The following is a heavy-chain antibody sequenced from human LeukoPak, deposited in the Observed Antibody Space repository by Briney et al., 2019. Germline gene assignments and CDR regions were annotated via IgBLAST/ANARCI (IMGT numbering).Heavy chain of an antibody. CDR2: ISNTGNSL. CDR3: ARDDGYCSGGSCYGLDY. V-gene: IGHV3-48*01. D-gene: IGHD2-15*01. J-gene: IGHJ4*02. Sequence: GGSLRLSCAASGFTFSSYSMNWVRQAPGKGLEWVSYISNTGNSLYYADSVKGRFTISTDNAKNPLYLQMNSLRAEDTAVYYCARDDGYCSGGSCYGLDYWGQGTLVTVSS. CDR1: GFTFSSYS.